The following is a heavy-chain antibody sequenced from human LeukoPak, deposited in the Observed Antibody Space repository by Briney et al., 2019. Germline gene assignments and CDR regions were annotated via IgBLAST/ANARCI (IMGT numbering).Heavy chain of an antibody. CDR2: FIPIFGTA. D-gene: IGHD1-26*01. CDR1: GGTFGSYA. V-gene: IGHV1-69*13. CDR3: ARVGFSGSLAPYYYYMDV. Sequence: SVKVSCKASGGTFGSYAISWVRQAPGQGLEWMGGFIPIFGTANYAQKFQGGVTITADESTSTAYMELSSLRSEDTAVYYRARVGFSGSLAPYYYYMDVWGKGTTVTVSS. J-gene: IGHJ6*03.